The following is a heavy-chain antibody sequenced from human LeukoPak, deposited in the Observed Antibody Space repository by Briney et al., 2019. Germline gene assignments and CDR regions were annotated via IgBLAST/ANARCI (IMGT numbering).Heavy chain of an antibody. J-gene: IGHJ4*02. CDR2: INRSGST. CDR1: GGSLSYYY. D-gene: IGHD2-21*02. CDR3: ARGGFYCGDDCYVDY. Sequence: SETLSLTCAVYGGSLSYYYWSWIRQPPEKGLEWIGEINRSGSTNYNPSLKSRVSISVDTSKNQFSLKLSSVTAADTAVYYCARGGFYCGDDCYVDYWGQGTLVNGSS. V-gene: IGHV4-34*01.